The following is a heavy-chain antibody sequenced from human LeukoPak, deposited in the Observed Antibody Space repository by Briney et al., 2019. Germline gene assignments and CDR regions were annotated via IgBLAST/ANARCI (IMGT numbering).Heavy chain of an antibody. J-gene: IGHJ4*02. CDR3: AGNAYYYDSSGYFPSDY. CDR2: INSDGSST. Sequence: PGGSLRLSCAASGFTFSSYWMHWVRQAPGKGLVWVSRINSDGSSTSYADSVKGRFTISRDNAKNTLYLQMNSLRAEDTAVYYCAGNAYYYDSSGYFPSDYWGQGTLVTVSS. CDR1: GFTFSSYW. D-gene: IGHD3-22*01. V-gene: IGHV3-74*01.